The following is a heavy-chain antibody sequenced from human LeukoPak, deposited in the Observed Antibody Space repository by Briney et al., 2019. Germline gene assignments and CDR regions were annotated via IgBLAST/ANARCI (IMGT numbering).Heavy chain of an antibody. J-gene: IGHJ4*02. Sequence: GGSLRLSCAASGFTLSSYSLNWVRQAPGKGLEWVSYISSSSNTIYYADSVKGRFTISRDNAKNSLYLQMNNLRAEDTAVYYCARRLDYWGQGTLVTVSS. CDR3: ARRLDY. CDR1: GFTLSSYS. V-gene: IGHV3-48*01. CDR2: ISSSSNTI.